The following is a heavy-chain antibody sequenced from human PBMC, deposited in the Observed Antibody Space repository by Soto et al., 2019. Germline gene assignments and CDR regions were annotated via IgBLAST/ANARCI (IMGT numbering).Heavy chain of an antibody. Sequence: QVQLVESGGGVVQPGRSLRLSCAASGFTFSSYGMHWVRQAPGKGLEWVAVIWYDGSNKYYADSVKGRFTISRDNSKNTLYLQMNSLRAEDTAVYYCARPVEMATIYLFWDAFDIWGQGTMVTVSS. CDR2: IWYDGSNK. CDR3: ARPVEMATIYLFWDAFDI. J-gene: IGHJ3*02. V-gene: IGHV3-33*01. D-gene: IGHD5-12*01. CDR1: GFTFSSYG.